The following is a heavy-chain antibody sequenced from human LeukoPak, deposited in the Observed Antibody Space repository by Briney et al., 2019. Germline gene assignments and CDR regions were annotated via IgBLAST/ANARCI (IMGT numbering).Heavy chain of an antibody. J-gene: IGHJ4*02. CDR3: ARGSDGYNSPNPGEDDY. CDR2: INTNTGNP. Sequence: ASVKVSCKASGYTFTSYAMNWVRQAPGQGLEWMGWINTNTGNPTYAQGFTGRFVFSLDTSVSTAYLQISSLKAEDTAVYYCARGSDGYNSPNPGEDDYWGQGSLVTVSS. CDR1: GYTFTSYA. V-gene: IGHV7-4-1*02. D-gene: IGHD5-24*01.